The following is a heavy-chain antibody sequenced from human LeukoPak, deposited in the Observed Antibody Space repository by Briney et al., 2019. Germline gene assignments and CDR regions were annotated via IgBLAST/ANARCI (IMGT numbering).Heavy chain of an antibody. J-gene: IGHJ4*02. CDR1: GGSFSGYY. CDR3: ARRRAPDVWGSFSVSGPFDY. CDR2: INHSGST. D-gene: IGHD3-16*01. V-gene: IGHV4-34*01. Sequence: SETLSLTCTVYGGSFSGYYWSWIRQPPGKGLEWIGEINHSGSTNYNPSLKSRVTISVDTSKNQFSLKLSSVTAADTAVYYCARRRAPDVWGSFSVSGPFDYWGQGTLVTVSS.